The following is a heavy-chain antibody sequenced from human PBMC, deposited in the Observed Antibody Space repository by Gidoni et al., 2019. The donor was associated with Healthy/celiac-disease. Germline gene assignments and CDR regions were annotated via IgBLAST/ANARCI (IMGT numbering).Heavy chain of an antibody. D-gene: IGHD1-26*01. J-gene: IGHJ6*02. CDR2: IIPILGIA. CDR1: GGTFSSYA. V-gene: IGHV1-69*04. CDR3: ARGDSGSYYDDYGMDV. Sequence: QVQLVQSGAEVKKPGSSVKVSCKASGGTFSSYAISWVRQAPGQGLEWMGRIIPILGIANYAQKFQGRVTITADKSTSTAYMELSSLRSEDTAVYYCARGDSGSYYDDYGMDVWGQGTTVTVSS.